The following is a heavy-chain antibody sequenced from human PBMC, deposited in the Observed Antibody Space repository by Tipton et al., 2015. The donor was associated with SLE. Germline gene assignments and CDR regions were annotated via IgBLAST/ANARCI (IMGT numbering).Heavy chain of an antibody. Sequence: SLRLSCAASGFNFSNYAMSWVRQAPGKGLEWVSASTGSGDRTYYIDSVKGRFTISRDNSKNSLYLQMNGLRAEDTAVYYCARSPVDYWNGYSAWGQGTLVAVSS. CDR1: GFNFSNYA. J-gene: IGHJ4*02. CDR2: STGSGDRT. CDR3: ARSPVDYWNGYSA. V-gene: IGHV3-23*01. D-gene: IGHD3-3*01.